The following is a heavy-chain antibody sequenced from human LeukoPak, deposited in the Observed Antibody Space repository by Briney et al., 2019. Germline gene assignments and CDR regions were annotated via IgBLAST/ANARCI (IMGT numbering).Heavy chain of an antibody. CDR2: ISGSGGST. V-gene: IGHV3-23*01. Sequence: PGGSLRLSCAASGFTFSSYAMSWVRQAPGKGLEWVSAISGSGGSTYYADSVKGRFTISRDNTKNTLYLQMNSLRAEDTAVYYCARPGIAAAGPENWFDPWGQGTLVTVSS. J-gene: IGHJ5*02. CDR3: ARPGIAAAGPENWFDP. D-gene: IGHD6-13*01. CDR1: GFTFSSYA.